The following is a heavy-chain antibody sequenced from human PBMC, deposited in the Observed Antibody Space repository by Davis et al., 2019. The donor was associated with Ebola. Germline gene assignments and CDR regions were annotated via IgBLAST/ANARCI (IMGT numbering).Heavy chain of an antibody. Sequence: GESLKISCAASGFTFSDYYMIWIRQAPGKGLECVSYISGTNGYTNYADSVNGRFTISRDNAKNSLYLQMNSLRTEDTAMYYCVTENWYRFESWGQGTLVTVSS. J-gene: IGHJ4*02. V-gene: IGHV3-11*05. CDR1: GFTFSDYY. D-gene: IGHD1/OR15-1a*01. CDR3: VTENWYRFES. CDR2: ISGTNGYT.